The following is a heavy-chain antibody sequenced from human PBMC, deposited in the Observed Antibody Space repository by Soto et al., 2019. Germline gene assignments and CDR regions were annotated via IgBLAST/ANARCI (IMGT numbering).Heavy chain of an antibody. D-gene: IGHD3-22*01. CDR1: GFTFRSYA. CDR2: ISGSGQRT. Sequence: EVQLLASGGGLVQPGGSLRLSCAASGFTFRSYAMSWVRQAPGKGLEWVSVISGSGQRTHYADYVKGRFTISRDNPKNTLYLQMNSLRAEDTAVYYCATQRPYYYDSSGYWGYWYFDLWGRGTLVTVSS. J-gene: IGHJ2*01. V-gene: IGHV3-23*01. CDR3: ATQRPYYYDSSGYWGYWYFDL.